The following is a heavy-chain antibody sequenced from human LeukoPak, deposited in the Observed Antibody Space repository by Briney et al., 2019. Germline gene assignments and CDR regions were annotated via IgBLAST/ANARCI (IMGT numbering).Heavy chain of an antibody. V-gene: IGHV1-8*01. CDR3: AMGLERVHYDYVWGSYRSPNFDY. D-gene: IGHD3-16*02. CDR2: MNPNSGNT. Sequence: GASVKASCKASGYTFTSYDINWVRQAPGQGLEWMGWMNPNSGNTGYAQKFQGRVTMTRTTSISTAYMELSSLRSEDTAVYYCAMGLERVHYDYVWGSYRSPNFDYWGQGTLVTVSS. CDR1: GYTFTSYD. J-gene: IGHJ4*02.